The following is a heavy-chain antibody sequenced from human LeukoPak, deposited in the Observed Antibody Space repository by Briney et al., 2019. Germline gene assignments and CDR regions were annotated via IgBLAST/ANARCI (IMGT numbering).Heavy chain of an antibody. Sequence: PGGSLRLSCAASGFTVSANYMTWVRQAPGKGLEWVSVIYSAGNTYYADSVKGRFPISRDNSRNTLYLQMDSLRAEDTAVYYCARLKERSAFDVWGQGTMVTVSS. CDR3: ARLKERSAFDV. CDR1: GFTVSANY. D-gene: IGHD1-26*01. V-gene: IGHV3-53*01. CDR2: IYSAGNT. J-gene: IGHJ3*01.